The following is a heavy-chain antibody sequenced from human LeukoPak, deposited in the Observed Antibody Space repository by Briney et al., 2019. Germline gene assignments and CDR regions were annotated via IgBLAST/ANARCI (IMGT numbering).Heavy chain of an antibody. CDR2: IGPTGFDR. CDR1: GLTFSTSG. D-gene: IGHD1-14*01. Sequence: PGGSLRLSCTNSGLTFSTSGFNWVRQAPGKGLEWVASIGPTGFDRYHADSIKGRFTISRDNANNFLYLQMDSLRAEDTAVYYCATETNGRHYDYWGQGTLLTVSS. J-gene: IGHJ4*02. V-gene: IGHV3-21*06. CDR3: ATETNGRHYDY.